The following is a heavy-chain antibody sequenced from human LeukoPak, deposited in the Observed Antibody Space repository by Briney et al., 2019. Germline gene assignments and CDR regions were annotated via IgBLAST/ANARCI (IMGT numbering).Heavy chain of an antibody. V-gene: IGHV3-21*01. Sequence: GGSLRLSCAGSGFALKSYSLSWVRQAPGKGLEWVSSISSTSAYIYYADSAKGRFTNSRDNVDNVVYLQMNSLGAEDTAVYYCARVAVSGPTGWFDSWGQGTLVIVSS. CDR3: ARVAVSGPTGWFDS. D-gene: IGHD2-8*02. CDR2: ISSTSAYI. J-gene: IGHJ5*01. CDR1: GFALKSYS.